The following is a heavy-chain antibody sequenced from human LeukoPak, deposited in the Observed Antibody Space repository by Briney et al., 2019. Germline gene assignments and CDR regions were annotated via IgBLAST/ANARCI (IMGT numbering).Heavy chain of an antibody. CDR3: AKDPTIWFGEGENWFDP. Sequence: GGSLRLSCAASEFSVGSNYMTWVRQAPGKGLEWVSLIYSGGSTYYADSVKGRFTISRDNSKNTLYLQMNSLRGEDTAVYYCAKDPTIWFGEGENWFDPWGQGTLVTVSS. CDR2: IYSGGST. CDR1: EFSVGSNY. D-gene: IGHD3-10*01. J-gene: IGHJ5*02. V-gene: IGHV3-53*01.